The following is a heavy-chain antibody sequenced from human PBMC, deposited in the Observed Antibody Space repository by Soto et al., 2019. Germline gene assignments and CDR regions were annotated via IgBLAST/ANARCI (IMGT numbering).Heavy chain of an antibody. V-gene: IGHV3-9*01. CDR2: ITWNSATI. J-gene: IGHJ4*02. CDR3: AKDSGRDGYAPFDY. D-gene: IGHD5-12*01. Sequence: VQLVESGGGLVQPGRSLRLSCAASGFTFDDFAMHWVRQPPGKGLEWVSLITWNSATIAYADSVKGRFTISRDSAKNSLYLQMNSLRAEDTAFYFCAKDSGRDGYAPFDYWGQGSLVTVSS. CDR1: GFTFDDFA.